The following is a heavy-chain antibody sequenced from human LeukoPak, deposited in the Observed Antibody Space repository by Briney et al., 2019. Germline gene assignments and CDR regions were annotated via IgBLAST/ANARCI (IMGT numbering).Heavy chain of an antibody. Sequence: GGSLRLSCAASGFTFSNYGMHWVRQAPGKGLEWVTFIRYDGSNKYYADSVKGRFTISRDNSKNTLYLQMNSLRAEDTAVYYCARSYCSGGSCYFGAFDIWGQGTMVTVSS. J-gene: IGHJ3*02. CDR3: ARSYCSGGSCYFGAFDI. V-gene: IGHV3-30*02. D-gene: IGHD2-15*01. CDR1: GFTFSNYG. CDR2: IRYDGSNK.